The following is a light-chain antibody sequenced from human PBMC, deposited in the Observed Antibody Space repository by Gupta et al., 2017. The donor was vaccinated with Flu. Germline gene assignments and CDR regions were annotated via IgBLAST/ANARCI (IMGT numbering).Light chain of an antibody. CDR3: AAWDDSLTALSANGSLTGLWV. J-gene: IGLJ3*02. Sequence: LYQRLPGTARRLLIYNDEQRPSGVPDRFSGSKSGNSASVAIGGLRSEDEADYYCAAWDDSLTALSANGSLTGLWVFGGGTKLSVL. CDR2: NDE. V-gene: IGLV1-44*01.